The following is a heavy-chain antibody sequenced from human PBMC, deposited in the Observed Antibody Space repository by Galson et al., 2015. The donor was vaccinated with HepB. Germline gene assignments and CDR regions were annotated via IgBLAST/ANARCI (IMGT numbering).Heavy chain of an antibody. D-gene: IGHD3-9*01. CDR1: GGSFSGYY. CDR3: ARDYDILTGVHFDY. Sequence: TCAVYGGSFSGYYWSWIRQPPGKGLEWIGEINHSGSTNYNPSLKSRVTISVDTSKNQFSLKLSSVTAADTAVYYCARDYDILTGVHFDYWGQGTLVTVSS. J-gene: IGHJ4*02. V-gene: IGHV4-34*01. CDR2: INHSGST.